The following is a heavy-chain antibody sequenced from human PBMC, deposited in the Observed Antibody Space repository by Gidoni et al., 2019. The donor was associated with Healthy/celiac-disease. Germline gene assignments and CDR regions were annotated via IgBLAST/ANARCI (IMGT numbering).Heavy chain of an antibody. V-gene: IGHV4-59*01. J-gene: IGHJ4*02. CDR3: ACGIVGAPGGYFDY. CDR1: DGSIRSYY. D-gene: IGHD1-26*01. CDR2: SYYSGST. Sequence: QVQLQESGPGLGKPSETLSLTCTVSDGSIRSYYWSWIRQPPGKGLEWIGYSYYSGSTNYSPPLQSRVTISVDTSTNQFSLKLRSVTAADTALYYCACGIVGAPGGYFDYLGPGTLVTVSS.